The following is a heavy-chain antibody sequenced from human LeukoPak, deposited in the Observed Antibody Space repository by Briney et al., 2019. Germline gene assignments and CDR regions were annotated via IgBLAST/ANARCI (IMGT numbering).Heavy chain of an antibody. Sequence: GGSLRLACAAYGFTFSSYGMHWVRQAPGKGLEWVADISYDGSNKYYADCVKGRFTISRDNSKNTLYLQINSLRAEDTAVYYCANPYPGSSWYYFDYWGQGTMVAVSS. J-gene: IGHJ4*02. CDR3: ANPYPGSSWYYFDY. D-gene: IGHD6-13*01. V-gene: IGHV3-30*18. CDR2: ISYDGSNK. CDR1: GFTFSSYG.